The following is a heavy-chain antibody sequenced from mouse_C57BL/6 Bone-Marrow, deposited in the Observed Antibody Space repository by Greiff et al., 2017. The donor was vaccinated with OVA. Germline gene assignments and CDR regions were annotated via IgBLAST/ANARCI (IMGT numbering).Heavy chain of an antibody. D-gene: IGHD1-1*02. V-gene: IGHV1-64*01. CDR3: ARRNYGGGCAY. Sequence: VKLQQPGAELVKPGASVKLSCKASGYTFTSYWMHWVKQRPGQGLEWIGMIHPNSGSTNYNEKFKSKATLTVDKSSSTAYMQLSSLTSEDSAVYYCARRNYGGGCAYWGQGTLVTVSA. J-gene: IGHJ3*01. CDR2: IHPNSGST. CDR1: GYTFTSYW.